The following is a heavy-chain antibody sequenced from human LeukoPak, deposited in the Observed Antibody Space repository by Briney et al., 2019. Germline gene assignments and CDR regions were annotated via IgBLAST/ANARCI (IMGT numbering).Heavy chain of an antibody. Sequence: PGRSLRPSCAASGFTFSSYDMHWVRQATGKGLEWVSAIGTAGDTYYPGSVKGRFTISRENAKNPLYLQMNSLRAEDTALYYCAKDSYYDILTGYPKSYYYYGMDVWGQGTTVTVSS. V-gene: IGHV3-13*01. CDR1: GFTFSSYD. J-gene: IGHJ6*02. CDR2: IGTAGDT. D-gene: IGHD3-9*01. CDR3: AKDSYYDILTGYPKSYYYYGMDV.